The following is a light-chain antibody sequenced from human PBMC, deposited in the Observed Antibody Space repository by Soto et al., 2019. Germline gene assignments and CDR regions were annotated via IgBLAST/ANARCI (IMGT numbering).Light chain of an antibody. V-gene: IGLV2-11*01. J-gene: IGLJ1*01. CDR3: CSYSGTYTYV. CDR1: SSIVGRYKY. Sequence: QSVLTQPRSVSGSPGQSVTISCTGTSSIVGRYKYVSWYQHHPGKAPKLMIYDVTMRPSGVPDRFSGSKSGNTASLTISGLQAEDEADYCCCSYSGTYTYVFGTGTKVTVL. CDR2: DVT.